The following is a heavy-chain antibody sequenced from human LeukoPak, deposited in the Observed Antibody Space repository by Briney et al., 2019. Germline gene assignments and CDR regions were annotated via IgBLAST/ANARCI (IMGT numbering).Heavy chain of an antibody. V-gene: IGHV3-9*01. D-gene: IGHD6-19*01. CDR2: ISWNSGSI. J-gene: IGHJ1*01. Sequence: GGSLRLSCAASGFTFDDYAMHWVRQAPGKGLEWVSGISWNSGSIGYADSVKGRFTISRDNAKNSLYLQMNSLRAEDTAVYYCARESHQAVAGPGYFQHWGQGTLVTVSS. CDR3: ARESHQAVAGPGYFQH. CDR1: GFTFDDYA.